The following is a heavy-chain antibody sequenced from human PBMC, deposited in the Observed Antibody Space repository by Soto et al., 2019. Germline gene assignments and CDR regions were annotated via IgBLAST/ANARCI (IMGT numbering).Heavy chain of an antibody. Sequence: SETLSLTCAVYGGSFSGYYWSWIRQPPGKGLEWIGEINHSGSTNYNPSLKSRVTISVDTSKNQFSLKLSSVTAADTAVYYCARGLDIVVVPASVFDYWGQGTLVTVSS. CDR3: ARGLDIVVVPASVFDY. J-gene: IGHJ4*02. CDR2: INHSGST. D-gene: IGHD2-2*01. CDR1: GGSFSGYY. V-gene: IGHV4-34*01.